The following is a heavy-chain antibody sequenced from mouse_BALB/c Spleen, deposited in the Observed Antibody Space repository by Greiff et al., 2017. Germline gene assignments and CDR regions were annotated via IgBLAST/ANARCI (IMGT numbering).Heavy chain of an antibody. CDR3: ARNGYYEGYYFDY. Sequence: EVKLQESGPGLVKPSQSLSLTCTVTGYSITSDYAWNWIRQFPGNKLEWMGYISYSGSTSYNPSLKSRISITRDTSKNQFFLQLNSVTTEDTATYYCARNGYYEGYYFDYWGQGTTLTVAS. J-gene: IGHJ2*01. D-gene: IGHD2-3*01. V-gene: IGHV3-2*02. CDR1: GYSITSDYA. CDR2: ISYSGST.